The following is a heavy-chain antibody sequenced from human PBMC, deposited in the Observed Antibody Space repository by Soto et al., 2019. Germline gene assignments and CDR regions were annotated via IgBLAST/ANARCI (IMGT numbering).Heavy chain of an antibody. CDR2: IHSDGSST. J-gene: IGHJ3*01. D-gene: IGHD1-26*01. Sequence: DVQLVESGGGSVQPGGSLSLSCAATGFTFSYYWMHWVRQAPGKGLVWVSRIHSDGSSTTDADSVKGRFTISRDNAKNTLYLQMNCLSAEDTAVYYCARGQWGAFDLWGQGTMVTVAS. V-gene: IGHV3-74*01. CDR1: GFTFSYYW. CDR3: ARGQWGAFDL.